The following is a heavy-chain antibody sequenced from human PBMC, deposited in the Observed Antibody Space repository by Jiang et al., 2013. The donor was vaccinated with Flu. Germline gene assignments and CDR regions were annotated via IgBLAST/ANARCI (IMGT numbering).Heavy chain of an antibody. CDR3: AMGSCATFCFLIDY. J-gene: IGHJ4*02. Sequence: GRSLRLSCAASGFTFNNYGFHWVRQAPGKGLEWVAGISYDGSDKQFADSVKGRFTISRDNSKNTLYLQMNSLTVEDTAVYYCAMGSCATFCFLIDYWGQGTLVTVSS. CDR2: ISYDGSDK. V-gene: IGHV3-30*03. CDR1: GFTFNNYG. D-gene: IGHD3-16*01.